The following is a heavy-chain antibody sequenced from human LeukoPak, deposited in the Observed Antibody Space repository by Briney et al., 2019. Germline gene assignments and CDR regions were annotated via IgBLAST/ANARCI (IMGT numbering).Heavy chain of an antibody. J-gene: IGHJ4*02. Sequence: SGGSLRLSCAASGFTFSNHGMQWVRQAPGKGLEWVSFISDSGSTISYADSVKGRFTISRDNAKNSLYLQMNSLRGEDTALYYCARDRREDRFDYWGQGTQVTVSS. CDR1: GFTFSNHG. D-gene: IGHD5-24*01. V-gene: IGHV3-48*03. CDR3: ARDRREDRFDY. CDR2: ISDSGSTI.